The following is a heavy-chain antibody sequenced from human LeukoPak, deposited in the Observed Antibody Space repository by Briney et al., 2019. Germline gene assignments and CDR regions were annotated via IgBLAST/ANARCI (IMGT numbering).Heavy chain of an antibody. CDR1: GYSISSGYY. J-gene: IGHJ2*01. D-gene: IGHD2-2*01. CDR2: IYHSGGT. V-gene: IGHV4-38-2*02. CDR3: ARDVPYWYFDL. Sequence: PSETLSLTCTVSGYSISSGYYWGWIRQPPGKGLEWIGSIYHSGGTYYNPALKSRVTTSVDTSKNQFSLKLNSVTAADTAVYYCARDVPYWYFDLWAVAPWSLSPQ.